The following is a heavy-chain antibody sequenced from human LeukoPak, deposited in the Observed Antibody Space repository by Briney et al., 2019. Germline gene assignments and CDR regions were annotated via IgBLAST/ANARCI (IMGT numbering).Heavy chain of an antibody. Sequence: SETLSLTCNVSGFSFSGSSHYWGWIRQPPGAGLGWIGSVYYTASTFYNPSLKSRLTISLDKFKNQFSLELRSATAADTAMYYCVRGRDYVDSWGQGTLATVSS. J-gene: IGHJ4*02. V-gene: IGHV4-39*07. CDR2: VYYTAST. CDR3: VRGRDYVDS. D-gene: IGHD3-10*01. CDR1: GFSFSGSSHY.